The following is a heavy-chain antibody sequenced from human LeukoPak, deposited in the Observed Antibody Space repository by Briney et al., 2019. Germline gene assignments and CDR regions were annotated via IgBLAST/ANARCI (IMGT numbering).Heavy chain of an antibody. CDR1: GGSISSSDYY. J-gene: IGHJ4*02. V-gene: IGHV4-39*07. Sequence: SETLSLTCTVSGGSISSSDYYWGWVRQPPGKGLEWIGSFYHSGSTYYNSSLKSRLTMSVDPSKNQFSLKLSSVTAADTAVYYCARDVLAAPGTFDYWGQGALVTVSS. CDR3: ARDVLAAPGTFDY. CDR2: FYHSGST. D-gene: IGHD6-13*01.